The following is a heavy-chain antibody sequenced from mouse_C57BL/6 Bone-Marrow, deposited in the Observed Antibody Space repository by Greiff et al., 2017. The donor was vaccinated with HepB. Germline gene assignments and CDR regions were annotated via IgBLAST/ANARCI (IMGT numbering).Heavy chain of an antibody. Sequence: QLQQSGAELVRPGTSVKVSCKASGYAFTNYLIEWVKQRPGQGLEWIGVINPGSGGTNYNEKFKGKATLTADKSSSTAYMQLSSLTSEDSAVYFCAREDGNYLPWFAYWGQGTLVTVSA. CDR3: AREDGNYLPWFAY. D-gene: IGHD2-1*01. J-gene: IGHJ3*01. CDR1: GYAFTNYL. V-gene: IGHV1-54*01. CDR2: INPGSGGT.